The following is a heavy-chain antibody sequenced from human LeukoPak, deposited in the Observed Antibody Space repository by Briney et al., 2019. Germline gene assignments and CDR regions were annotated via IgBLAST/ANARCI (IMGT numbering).Heavy chain of an antibody. CDR2: IIPIFGTA. J-gene: IGHJ4*02. V-gene: IGHV1-69*01. D-gene: IGHD1-26*01. CDR3: ARGGIGLYYFDY. Sequence: SVKVSCKASGGTFGSYAISWVRQAPGQGLEWMGGIIPIFGTANYAQKFQGRVTITADESTSTAYMELSSLRSEDTAVYYCARGGIGLYYFDYWGQGTLVTVSS. CDR1: GGTFGSYA.